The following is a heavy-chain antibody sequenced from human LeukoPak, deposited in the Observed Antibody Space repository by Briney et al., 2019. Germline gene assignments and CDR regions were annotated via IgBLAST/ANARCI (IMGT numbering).Heavy chain of an antibody. CDR3: AGSLWGYSYGLEWGVDY. CDR1: GFVFSSYG. CDR2: ISSSSSYI. J-gene: IGHJ4*02. V-gene: IGHV3-21*01. Sequence: GGSLRLSCAASGFVFSSYGMHWVRQAPGKGLEWVSSISSSSSYIYYADSVKGRFTISRDNAKNSLYLQMNSLRAEDTAVYYCAGSLWGYSYGLEWGVDYWGQGTLVTVSS. D-gene: IGHD5-18*01.